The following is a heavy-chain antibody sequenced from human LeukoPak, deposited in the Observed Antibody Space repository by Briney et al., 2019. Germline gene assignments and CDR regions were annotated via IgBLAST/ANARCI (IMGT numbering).Heavy chain of an antibody. CDR3: ARGGYGYYFDY. J-gene: IGHJ4*02. CDR1: GGSVSSYY. V-gene: IGHV4-59*02. Sequence: SETLSLTCTVSGGSVSSYYWSWLRQPPGKGLEWIGYIYYSGSTNYNPSLKSRVTISVDTSKNQFSLKLSSVTAADTGVYYCARGGYGYYFDYWGQGTLVTVSS. D-gene: IGHD1-1*01. CDR2: IYYSGST.